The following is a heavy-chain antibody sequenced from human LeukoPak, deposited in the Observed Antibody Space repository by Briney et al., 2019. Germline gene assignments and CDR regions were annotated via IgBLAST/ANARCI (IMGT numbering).Heavy chain of an antibody. V-gene: IGHV3-53*01. CDR1: EFTVSRNY. CDR3: TRDQMNY. J-gene: IGHJ4*02. Sequence: GGSLRPSCTASEFTVSRNYMLWVRQAPGKGLEWVSLIFSNGDTHYADSVKGRFTISRDTSKNTVSLQMNSLRVEDTAMYYCTRDQMNYWGQGTLVTVSS. CDR2: IFSNGDT. D-gene: IGHD5-24*01.